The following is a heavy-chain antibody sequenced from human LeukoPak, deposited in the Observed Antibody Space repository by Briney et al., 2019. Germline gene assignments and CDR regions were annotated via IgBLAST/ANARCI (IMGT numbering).Heavy chain of an antibody. J-gene: IGHJ4*02. V-gene: IGHV1-2*02. CDR3: ARDMHYDSSGTLDY. D-gene: IGHD3-22*01. Sequence: GASVKVSCKASGYTFTGYYMHWVRQAPGQGLEWMGWINPNSGGTNYAQKFQGRVTMTRDTSISTAYMELSRLRSDDTAVYYCARDMHYDSSGTLDYWGQGTLVTVSS. CDR2: INPNSGGT. CDR1: GYTFTGYY.